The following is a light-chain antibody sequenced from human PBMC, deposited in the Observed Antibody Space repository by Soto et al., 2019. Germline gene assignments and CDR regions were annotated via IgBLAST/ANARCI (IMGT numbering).Light chain of an antibody. Sequence: QAVATQPPSVSGAPGQRVIISCTGSSSNIGAGYDVHWYQQLPGTAPKLLIYGNSNRPSGVPDRFSGSKSGTSASLAITGLQAEDEADYYCQSYDSSLSGLVFGTGTKLTVL. V-gene: IGLV1-40*01. J-gene: IGLJ1*01. CDR3: QSYDSSLSGLV. CDR1: SSNIGAGYD. CDR2: GNS.